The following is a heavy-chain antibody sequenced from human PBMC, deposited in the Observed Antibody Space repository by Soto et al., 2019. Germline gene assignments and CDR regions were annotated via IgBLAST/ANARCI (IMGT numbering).Heavy chain of an antibody. Sequence: VQLVQSGAEVKKPGASVKVSCKASGYTFTSYAMHSVRQAPGQRLEWMGWINAGNGNTKYSQKFQGRVTITRDTSASTAYMELSSLRSEDTAVYYCARDQGIAAGFDYWGQGTLVTVSS. CDR2: INAGNGNT. D-gene: IGHD6-25*01. J-gene: IGHJ4*02. CDR1: GYTFTSYA. CDR3: ARDQGIAAGFDY. V-gene: IGHV1-3*01.